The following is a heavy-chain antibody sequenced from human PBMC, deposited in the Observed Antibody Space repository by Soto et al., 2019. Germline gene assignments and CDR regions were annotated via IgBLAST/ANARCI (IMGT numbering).Heavy chain of an antibody. CDR3: ARDVGYCSGGSCYALYAFDI. J-gene: IGHJ3*02. Sequence: EVQLVESGGGLVKPGGSLRLSCATSGFTFSSYSMNWVRQAPGKGLEWVSSISSSSSYIYYGDSVRGRFTISRDNAKNSLSLQMNILSAEDTAVYYCARDVGYCSGGSCYALYAFDIWGQGTMVTVSS. D-gene: IGHD2-15*01. V-gene: IGHV3-21*01. CDR2: ISSSSSYI. CDR1: GFTFSSYS.